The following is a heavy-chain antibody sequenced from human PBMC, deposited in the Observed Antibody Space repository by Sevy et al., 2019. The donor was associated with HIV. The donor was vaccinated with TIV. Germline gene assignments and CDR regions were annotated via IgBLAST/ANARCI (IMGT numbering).Heavy chain of an antibody. CDR1: GYLFTDYG. CDR2: ISAANDFR. D-gene: IGHD1-26*01. CDR3: ARDAVGARHFDF. Sequence: ASLKVSCKTSGYLFTDYGINWVRQAPGQGLEWMGWISAANDFRNYAERFQARLIMTTDRFTTTSYMELTNLRSDDTAVYYCARDAVGARHFDFWGQGALVTVSS. J-gene: IGHJ4*02. V-gene: IGHV1-18*01.